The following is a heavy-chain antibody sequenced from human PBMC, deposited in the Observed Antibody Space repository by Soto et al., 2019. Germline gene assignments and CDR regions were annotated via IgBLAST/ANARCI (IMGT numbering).Heavy chain of an antibody. J-gene: IGHJ5*02. CDR3: VRDGTKTLRDRFDP. CDR1: GDPIRSYY. Sequence: SETLSLTCTVSGDPIRSYYWSWIRQPPGKGLEWIGYIYYSGYTSYNPSLKSRVTISVDTSKNQFSLKLNSVTAADTAVYYCVRDGTKTLRDRFDPWGQGISVTVSS. CDR2: IYYSGYT. D-gene: IGHD1-1*01. V-gene: IGHV4-59*01.